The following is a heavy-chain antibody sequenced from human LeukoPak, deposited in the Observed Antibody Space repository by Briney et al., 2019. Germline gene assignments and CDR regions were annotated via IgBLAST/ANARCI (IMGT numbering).Heavy chain of an antibody. CDR1: GFTFSSYA. V-gene: IGHV3-30*04. J-gene: IGHJ4*02. CDR2: ISYDGSNK. Sequence: GGSLRLSCAASGFTFSSYAMHWVRQALGKGLEWVAVISYDGSNKYYADSVKGRFTISRDNSKNTLYLQMNSLRAEDTAVYYCAKDIAAAGTYSDYWGQGTLVTVSS. D-gene: IGHD6-13*01. CDR3: AKDIAAAGTYSDY.